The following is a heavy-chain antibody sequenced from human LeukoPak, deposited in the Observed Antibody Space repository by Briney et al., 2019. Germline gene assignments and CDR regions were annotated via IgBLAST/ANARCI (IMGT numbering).Heavy chain of an antibody. CDR3: ARHKHFGDYVLY. J-gene: IGHJ4*02. V-gene: IGHV4-59*08. CDR2: LYYSGST. D-gene: IGHD4-17*01. CDR1: GGSISSYY. Sequence: SETLSLTCTVSGGSISSYYWSWIRQSPGKGLEWIGYLYYSGSTNYNPSLKSRVPMPVDASKNQFSLKLYSVTAADTAVYYCARHKHFGDYVLYWGQGTPVTASS.